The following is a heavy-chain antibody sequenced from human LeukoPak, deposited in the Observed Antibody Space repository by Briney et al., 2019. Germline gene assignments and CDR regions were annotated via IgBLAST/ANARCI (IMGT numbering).Heavy chain of an antibody. CDR1: GYSISSGYY. V-gene: IGHV4-38-2*01. CDR2: IYHSGST. CDR3: ASGRCSSTSCYLFDY. D-gene: IGHD2-2*01. J-gene: IGHJ4*02. Sequence: SETLSLTCAVSGYSISSGYYWGWIRQPPGKGLQWIGSIYHSGSTYYNPSLKSRVTISVDTSKNQFSLKLSSVTAADTAVYYCASGRCSSTSCYLFDYWGQGTLVTVSS.